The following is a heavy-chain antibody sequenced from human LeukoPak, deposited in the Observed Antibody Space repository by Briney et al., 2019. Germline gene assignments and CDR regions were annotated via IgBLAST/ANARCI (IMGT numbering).Heavy chain of an antibody. CDR1: GYTFTSYD. V-gene: IGHV1-8*01. Sequence: ASVKVSCKASGYTFTSYDINWVRQATGQGLEWMGWMNPNSGNTGYAQKFQGRVTMTRNTSISTAYMELSSLRSEDTAVYYCARGATSKSYFYYYYMDVWGQGTLVTVSS. D-gene: IGHD3-10*01. CDR3: ARGATSKSYFYYYYMDV. CDR2: MNPNSGNT. J-gene: IGHJ6*03.